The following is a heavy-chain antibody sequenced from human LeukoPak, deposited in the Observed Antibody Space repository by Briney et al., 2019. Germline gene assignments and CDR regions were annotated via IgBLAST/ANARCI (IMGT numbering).Heavy chain of an antibody. J-gene: IGHJ4*02. CDR2: MNSNIGNT. CDR1: RYTFTSYD. V-gene: IGHV1-8*01. Sequence: ASLKVSSKASRYTFTSYDINWVRQATGQGLEWMGWMNSNIGNTGYAQKFQGRVTMTRNTSISTAYMELSSLRSEDTAVYYCARGGQDIVVVPAAILGYYFDYWGQGTLVTVSS. D-gene: IGHD2-2*01. CDR3: ARGGQDIVVVPAAILGYYFDY.